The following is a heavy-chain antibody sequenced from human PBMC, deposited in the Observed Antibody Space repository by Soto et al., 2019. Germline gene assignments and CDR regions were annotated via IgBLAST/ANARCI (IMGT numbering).Heavy chain of an antibody. CDR1: GFTFSNAW. D-gene: IGHD3-3*01. J-gene: IGHJ4*02. CDR3: TTSPPFYDFWSGYYLGP. CDR2: IKSKTDGGTT. V-gene: IGHV3-15*01. Sequence: GGSLRLSCAASGFTFSNAWMSWVRQAPGKGLEWVGRIKSKTDGGTTDYAAPVKGRFTISRDDSKNTLYLQMNSLKTEDTAVYYCTTSPPFYDFWSGYYLGPWGQGTLVTVSS.